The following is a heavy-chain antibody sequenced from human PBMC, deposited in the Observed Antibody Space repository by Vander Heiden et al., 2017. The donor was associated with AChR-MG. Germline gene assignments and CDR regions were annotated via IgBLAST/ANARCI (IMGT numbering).Heavy chain of an antibody. CDR2: ISGSGRNT. J-gene: IGHJ1*01. CDR3: AKGQWLDLQPEYFQH. CDR1: GFTFSSYA. D-gene: IGHD6-19*01. V-gene: IGHV3-23*01. Sequence: EVQLLDSGGGLVQPGGSLRLSCAASGFTFSSYAMNWVRQAPGKGLEWVSGISGSGRNTYYADSVKGRFTISRDNSKNTMYLQMNSLRADDTAVYYCAKGQWLDLQPEYFQHWGQGTLVTVSS.